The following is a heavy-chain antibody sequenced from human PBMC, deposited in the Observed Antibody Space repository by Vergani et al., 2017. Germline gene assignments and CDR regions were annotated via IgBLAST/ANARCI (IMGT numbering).Heavy chain of an antibody. CDR2: IRYDGSRR. Sequence: VQLVESGGGVVQPGGSLRLSCTASGFIFSSHGMHWVRQAPGKGLEWVAFIRYDGSRRDYGESVKGRFTISRDNSKNSLYLQMNSLRAEDMALYYCAKDTVWFGGGYFDYWGQGTLVTVSS. CDR3: AKDTVWFGGGYFDY. J-gene: IGHJ4*02. V-gene: IGHV3-30*02. CDR1: GFIFSSHG. D-gene: IGHD3-10*01.